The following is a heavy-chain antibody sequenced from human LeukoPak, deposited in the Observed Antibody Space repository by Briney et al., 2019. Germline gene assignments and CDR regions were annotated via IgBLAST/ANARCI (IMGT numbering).Heavy chain of an antibody. CDR3: VRRGDASSGWGDHDF. CDR1: GFTFDRNA. D-gene: IGHD6-19*01. Sequence: GGSLRLSCAASGFTFDRNAISWVRQAPGKGLEWVSTIGGSGDKRFYADSVKGRFTIARDNSKTMVHLQMNSLTGEDTALYYCVRRGDASSGWGDHDFWGQGALVTVSS. CDR2: IGGSGDKR. J-gene: IGHJ4*02. V-gene: IGHV3-23*01.